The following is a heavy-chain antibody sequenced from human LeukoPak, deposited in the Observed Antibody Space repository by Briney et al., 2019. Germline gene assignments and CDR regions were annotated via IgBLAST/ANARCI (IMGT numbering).Heavy chain of an antibody. D-gene: IGHD3-9*01. V-gene: IGHV3-23*01. CDR1: GFTFSSYA. CDR3: AKRIRYFDWLFDY. J-gene: IGHJ4*02. Sequence: GGSLRLSCAASGFTFSSYAMSWVRQAPGKGLEWVSAISGSGGSTYYADSVKGRFTISRYNSKNTLYLQMNSLRVEDTAVYYCAKRIRYFDWLFDYWGQGTLVTVYS. CDR2: ISGSGGST.